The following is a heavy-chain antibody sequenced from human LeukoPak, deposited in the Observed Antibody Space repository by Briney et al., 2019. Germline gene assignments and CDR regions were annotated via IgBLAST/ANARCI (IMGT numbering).Heavy chain of an antibody. CDR2: IYYSGST. CDR1: GGSISSSSYY. Sequence: KSSETLSLTCTVSGGSISSSSYYWGWIRQPPGKGLEWIGSIYYSGSTYYNPSLKSRVTISVDTSKNQFSLKLSSVTAADTAVYYCARRVVEYYDSSGSYYFDYWGQGTLVTVSS. D-gene: IGHD3-22*01. CDR3: ARRVVEYYDSSGSYYFDY. V-gene: IGHV4-39*01. J-gene: IGHJ4*02.